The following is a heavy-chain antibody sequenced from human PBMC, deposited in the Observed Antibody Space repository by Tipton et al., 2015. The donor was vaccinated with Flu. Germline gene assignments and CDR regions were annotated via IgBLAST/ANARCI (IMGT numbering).Heavy chain of an antibody. CDR3: ARGEGVSGYYYNGMDV. CDR1: GFTFNDYY. CDR2: ISTIGYTM. J-gene: IGHJ6*02. Sequence: SLRLSCAVSGFTFNDYYMSWIRQAPGKGLEWVSCISTIGYTMYQADSVKGRFTISRDNAKNSLYLQMNSLGAEDTAVYYCARGEGVSGYYYNGMDVWGQGTAVTVSS. V-gene: IGHV3-11*01.